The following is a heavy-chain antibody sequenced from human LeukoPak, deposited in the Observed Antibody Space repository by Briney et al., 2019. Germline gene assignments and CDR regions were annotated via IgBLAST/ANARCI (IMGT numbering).Heavy chain of an antibody. Sequence: PGGSLRLSCAASGFTFSSYAMHWVRQAPGKGLEWVAVISYDGSNKYYADSVKGRFTISRDNSKNTLYLQMNSLRAEDTAVYYCARVGYSSSWYQGPFDYWGQGTLVTVSS. CDR1: GFTFSSYA. CDR2: ISYDGSNK. CDR3: ARVGYSSSWYQGPFDY. V-gene: IGHV3-30-3*01. J-gene: IGHJ4*02. D-gene: IGHD6-13*01.